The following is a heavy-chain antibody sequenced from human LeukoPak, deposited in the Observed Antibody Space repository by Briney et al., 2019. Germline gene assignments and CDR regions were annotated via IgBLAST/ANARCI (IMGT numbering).Heavy chain of an antibody. Sequence: GGSLRLSCAASGFTFSSYCMSWVRQAPGKGLEWVAHIKQDGSEKYYVDSVKGRFTISRDNAKNSLYLQMNSLRAEDTAVYYCASARDPHFDYWGQGTLVTVSS. CDR1: GFTFSSYC. CDR2: IKQDGSEK. J-gene: IGHJ4*02. V-gene: IGHV3-7*02. CDR3: ASARDPHFDY.